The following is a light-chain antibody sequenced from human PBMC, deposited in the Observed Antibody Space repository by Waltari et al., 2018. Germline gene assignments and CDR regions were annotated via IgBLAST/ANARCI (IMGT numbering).Light chain of an antibody. J-gene: IGLJ3*02. CDR3: AVWDDSVSGWV. V-gene: IGLV1-47*01. CDR2: RKD. CDR1: GSHVGRNY. Sequence: QSVVTQPPPASETPGQRVTIACPGSGSHVGRNYCTWSQPVPGTAPKVVIYRKDRRPSGVPDRFSGSKSGTSASLAISGLRSEDEADYYCAVWDDSVSGWVFGGGTKLTVL.